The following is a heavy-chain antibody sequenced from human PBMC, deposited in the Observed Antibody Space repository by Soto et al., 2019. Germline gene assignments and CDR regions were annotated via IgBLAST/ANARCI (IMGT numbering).Heavy chain of an antibody. CDR2: ISWKTGSI. CDR1: GFTFDDYA. CDR3: AKAKGEYRGSIDY. D-gene: IGHD5-12*01. V-gene: IGHV3-9*01. J-gene: IGHJ4*02. Sequence: EVQLVESGGGLLQPGRSLRLSCAASGFTFDDYAMHWVRQAPGKGLEWVSGISWKTGSIGYADSVKGRFIFSRDNIKNFLYLEMDSLRPEDTALYYCAKAKGEYRGSIDYWGQGALVTVSS.